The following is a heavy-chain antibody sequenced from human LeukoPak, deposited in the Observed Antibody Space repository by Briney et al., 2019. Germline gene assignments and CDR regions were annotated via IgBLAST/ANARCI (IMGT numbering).Heavy chain of an antibody. Sequence: PGGSLRLSCGASGFTSSSYAMSWVRQAPGKGLEWVSTISGSGGGTYYTDSVRGRFTISRDNSKNTLYLQMNSLRAEDTAVYYCAKGAADFNYWGQGTLVTVSS. CDR1: GFTSSSYA. CDR2: ISGSGGGT. V-gene: IGHV3-23*01. CDR3: AKGAADFNY. D-gene: IGHD2-15*01. J-gene: IGHJ4*02.